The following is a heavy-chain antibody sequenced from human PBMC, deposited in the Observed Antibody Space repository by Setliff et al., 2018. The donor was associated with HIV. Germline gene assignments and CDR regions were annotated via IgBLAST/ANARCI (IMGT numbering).Heavy chain of an antibody. CDR3: ARAGRDGYKFDS. D-gene: IGHD5-12*01. Sequence: GGSLRLSCAASGFIFGDHYMTWVRQAPGKGLEWVSYISGSGALTYYADSVKGRFTISRDNAEKSLYLQLNSLRAEDTAVYYCARAGRDGYKFDSWGQGALVTVS. J-gene: IGHJ4*02. CDR2: ISGSGALT. V-gene: IGHV3-11*04. CDR1: GFIFGDHY.